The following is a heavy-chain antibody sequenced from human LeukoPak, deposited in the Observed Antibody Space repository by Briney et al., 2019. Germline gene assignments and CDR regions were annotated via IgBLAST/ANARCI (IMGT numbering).Heavy chain of an antibody. V-gene: IGHV3-9*01. Sequence: PGGSLRLSCAASGFTFSSYGMHWVRQAPGKGLEWVSGISWNSGSIGYADSVKGRFTISRDNAKNSLYLQMNSLRAEDTALYYCAKARPTTARGVENDFDYWGQGTLVTVSS. CDR3: AKARPTTARGVENDFDY. CDR2: ISWNSGSI. CDR1: GFTFSSYG. J-gene: IGHJ4*02. D-gene: IGHD3-10*01.